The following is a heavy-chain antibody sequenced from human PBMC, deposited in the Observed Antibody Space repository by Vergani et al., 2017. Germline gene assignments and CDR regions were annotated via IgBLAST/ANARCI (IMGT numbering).Heavy chain of an antibody. J-gene: IGHJ6*02. CDR2: ISWDGGST. D-gene: IGHD1-26*01. CDR1: GFTFDDYA. CDR3: AKDVDPRGGREQLNYYYGMDV. V-gene: IGHV3-43D*03. Sequence: EVQLVESGGVVVQPGGSLRLSCAASGFTFDDYAMHWVRQAPGKGLEWVSLISWDGGSTYSADSVKGRFTTSRDNSKNSRYLQMNSLRAEDTAVYYCAKDVDPRGGREQLNYYYGMDVWGQGTTVTVSS.